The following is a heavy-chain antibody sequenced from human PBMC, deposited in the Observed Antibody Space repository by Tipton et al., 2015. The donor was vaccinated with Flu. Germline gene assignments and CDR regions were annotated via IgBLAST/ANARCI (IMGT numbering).Heavy chain of an antibody. CDR2: IYSSGIT. CDR1: GGSLSSFY. CDR3: ARGSGSGTFVIFDY. J-gene: IGHJ4*02. D-gene: IGHD3-10*01. Sequence: LRLSCTVSGGSLSSFYWTWIRQPAGKGLEWIGRIYSSGITKYNPSLKSRVTMSVDTSKNQFSLSLSSVTAADTAVYYCARGSGSGTFVIFDYWGQGTLDAVSS. V-gene: IGHV4-4*07.